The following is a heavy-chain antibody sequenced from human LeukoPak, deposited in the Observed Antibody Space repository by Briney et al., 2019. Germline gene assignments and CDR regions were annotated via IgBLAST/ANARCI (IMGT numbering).Heavy chain of an antibody. CDR1: GFTFSSYG. CDR3: ARGSGYYYALDY. J-gene: IGHJ4*02. CDR2: ISYDGSNK. Sequence: PGRSLRLSCAASGFTFSSYGMHWVRQAPGKGLEWVAVISYDGSNKYYADSVKGRFTISRDNSKNTLYLQMNSLRAEDTAVYYCARGSGYYYALDYWGQGTLVTVSS. V-gene: IGHV3-30*03. D-gene: IGHD3-22*01.